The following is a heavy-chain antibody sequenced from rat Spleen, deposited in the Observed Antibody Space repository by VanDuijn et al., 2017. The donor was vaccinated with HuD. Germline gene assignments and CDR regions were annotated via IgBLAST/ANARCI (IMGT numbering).Heavy chain of an antibody. J-gene: IGHJ2*01. Sequence: QVQLKESGPGLVQPSQTLSLTCTVSGFSLTSYGVSWVRQPPGKGLEWMGGIWGDGNTAYHSLLKSRLSISRDTSKSQVFLKMNSLQPEDTGTYYCARHTTAAIPFDYWGQGVMVTVSS. D-gene: IGHD1-2*01. CDR2: IWGDGNT. V-gene: IGHV2-13*01. CDR1: GFSLTSYG. CDR3: ARHTTAAIPFDY.